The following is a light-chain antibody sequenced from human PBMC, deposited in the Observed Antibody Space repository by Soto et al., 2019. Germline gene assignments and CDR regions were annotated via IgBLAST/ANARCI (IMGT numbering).Light chain of an antibody. V-gene: IGKV3-15*01. CDR1: QSVSRN. Sequence: EIVMTQSPATLSVSPGERATLSCRASQSVSRNLAWYQQRPGRAPRLLIYDASTRATDIPARFSGRGSGTEFTLTISSLQSEDFAVYYCQQYNNWPLYTFGQGTKLEIK. J-gene: IGKJ2*01. CDR3: QQYNNWPLYT. CDR2: DAS.